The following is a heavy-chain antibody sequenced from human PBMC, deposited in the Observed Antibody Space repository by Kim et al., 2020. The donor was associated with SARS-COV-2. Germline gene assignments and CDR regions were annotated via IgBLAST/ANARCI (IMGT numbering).Heavy chain of an antibody. CDR1: GFTFSGSD. Sequence: GGSLRLSCAASGFTFSGSDLSWVRRAPGKGLEWVSILRCEGATHYADAVMDRFIIFRENTKNNLYLQLNSLRADDTAVYYCARGGDYYFDDWGHG. V-gene: IGHV3-53*01. CDR2: LRCEGAT. CDR3: ARGGDYYFDD. J-gene: IGHJ4*01.